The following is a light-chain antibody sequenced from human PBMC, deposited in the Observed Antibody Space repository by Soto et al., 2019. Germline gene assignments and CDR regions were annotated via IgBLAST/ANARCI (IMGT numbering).Light chain of an antibody. Sequence: DIQMTQSPSTLSASVGDRVSITCRASQNIDKWLAWYQQKPQKAPKLLIFDASTWVSGVPSRFSGSESGTEFTLTIISLEADDCATYYCQQYNTPQGTFGPGTKVEIK. CDR3: QQYNTPQGT. J-gene: IGKJ1*01. CDR2: DAS. V-gene: IGKV1-5*01. CDR1: QNIDKW.